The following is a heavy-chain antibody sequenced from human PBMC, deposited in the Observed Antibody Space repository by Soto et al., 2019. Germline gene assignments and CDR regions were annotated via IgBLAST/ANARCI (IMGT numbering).Heavy chain of an antibody. D-gene: IGHD6-6*01. CDR3: ASHSRGAARNYYYYGMDV. J-gene: IGHJ6*02. CDR1: GFTFSSYS. CDR2: ISSSSSYI. V-gene: IGHV3-21*01. Sequence: GGSLRLSCAASGFTFSSYSMNWVRQAPGKGLEWVSSISSSSSYIYYAYSVKGRFTISRDNAKNSLYLQMNSLRAEDTAVYYCASHSRGAARNYYYYGMDVGGQGTTVTVSS.